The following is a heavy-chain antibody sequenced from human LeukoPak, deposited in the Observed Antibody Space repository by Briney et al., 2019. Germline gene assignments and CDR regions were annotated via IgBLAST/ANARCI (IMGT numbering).Heavy chain of an antibody. CDR3: ARVSFGIVVVPAATVESYYYYYMYG. V-gene: IGHV4-61*02. Sequence: TLSLTCTVSGGSISSGSYNWSWLPQPAGRGVEWSVIFSTSGGTNSNPSLKSRVTISVDTSKNQFSLKLSTVTAADTDVYYCARVSFGIVVVPAATVESYYYYYMYGWGKGTTVSVSS. J-gene: IGHJ6*03. CDR2: FSTSGGT. D-gene: IGHD2-2*01. CDR1: GGSISSGSYN.